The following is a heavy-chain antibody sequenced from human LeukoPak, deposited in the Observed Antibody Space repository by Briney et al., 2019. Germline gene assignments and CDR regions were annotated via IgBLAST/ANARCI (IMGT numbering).Heavy chain of an antibody. CDR3: ARYSPAYKVNYGIFDY. Sequence: PGGSLRLSCAASGFTFSSYGMHWVRQAPGKGLEWVSAIRCDGGSTYYADSVKGRFTISRDNSKNTLYLQMNSLRADDTSVYYCARYSPAYKVNYGIFDYWGQGTLVTVSS. CDR2: IRCDGGST. CDR1: GFTFSSYG. V-gene: IGHV3-33*01. D-gene: IGHD1-7*01. J-gene: IGHJ4*02.